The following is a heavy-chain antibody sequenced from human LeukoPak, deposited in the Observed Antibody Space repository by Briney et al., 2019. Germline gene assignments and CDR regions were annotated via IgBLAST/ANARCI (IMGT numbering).Heavy chain of an antibody. CDR2: ISGYDGKT. Sequence: ASVKVSCKASGYSFKTYGISWVRQAPGQGLEWMGWISGYDGKTKYAQQFEGRATMTTDTSTSTAYMELRSLRSDDTAVYYCKRGPPQYSLWGQGTLVTVSS. CDR1: GYSFKTYG. J-gene: IGHJ4*02. D-gene: IGHD5-12*01. V-gene: IGHV1-18*01. CDR3: KRGPPQYSL.